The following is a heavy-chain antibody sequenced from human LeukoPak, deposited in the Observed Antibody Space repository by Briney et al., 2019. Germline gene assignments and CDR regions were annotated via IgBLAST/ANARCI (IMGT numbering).Heavy chain of an antibody. J-gene: IGHJ6*02. CDR2: INPNSGGT. Sequence: VASVKVSCKASGYTFTGYYVHWVRQAPGQGLEWMGWINPNSGGTNYAQKFQGWVTMTRDTSISTAYMELSRLRSDDTAVYYCARDRRAAAGPMPYYYYGMDVWGQGTTVTVSS. V-gene: IGHV1-2*04. CDR3: ARDRRAAAGPMPYYYYGMDV. D-gene: IGHD6-13*01. CDR1: GYTFTGYY.